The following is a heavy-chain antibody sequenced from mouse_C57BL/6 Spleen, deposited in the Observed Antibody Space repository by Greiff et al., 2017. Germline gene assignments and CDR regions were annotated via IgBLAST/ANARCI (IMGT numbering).Heavy chain of an antibody. CDR1: GYTFTSYC. V-gene: IGHV1-64*01. J-gene: IGHJ1*03. D-gene: IGHD2-13*01. CDR3: ARRGDDGDLDD. Sequence: QVQLQQPGAELVKPGASVKLSCKASGYTFTSYCIHWVKQSPGQGLEWIGIIHPTNGSTKYNEKFKGKATLTVEKSSSTAYMELSSLTSDDSAVYYCARRGDDGDLDDWGKGTTVTVSS. CDR2: IHPTNGST.